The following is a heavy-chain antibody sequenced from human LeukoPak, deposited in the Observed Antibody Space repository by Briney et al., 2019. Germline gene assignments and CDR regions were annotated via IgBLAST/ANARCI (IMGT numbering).Heavy chain of an antibody. D-gene: IGHD3-10*01. CDR3: ARRWGTMARGVKYYTFDP. CDR2: INHSGST. Sequence: PSETLSLTCAVYGGSFSGYYWSWIRQPPGKGLEWIGEINHSGSTNYNPSLKSRVTISVDTSKNQFSLKLSSVTAADTAVYYCARRWGTMARGVKYYTFDPWGQGTLVTVSP. V-gene: IGHV4-34*01. CDR1: GGSFSGYY. J-gene: IGHJ5*02.